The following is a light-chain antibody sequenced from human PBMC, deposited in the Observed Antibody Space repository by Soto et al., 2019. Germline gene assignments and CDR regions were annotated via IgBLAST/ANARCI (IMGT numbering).Light chain of an antibody. CDR1: QSVSSSY. CDR3: QQYGGSPIT. CDR2: GAS. Sequence: EIVLTQSPGTLSLSPGERSTLSCRASQSVSSSYLAWYQQKPGQAPRLLIYGASSRATGIPDRFSGHGSGTDFTLTISRLEPEDFAVYYCQQYGGSPITFGQGTQREIK. J-gene: IGKJ5*01. V-gene: IGKV3-20*01.